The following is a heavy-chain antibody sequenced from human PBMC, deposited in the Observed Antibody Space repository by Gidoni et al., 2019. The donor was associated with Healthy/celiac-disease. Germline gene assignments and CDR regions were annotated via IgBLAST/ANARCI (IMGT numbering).Heavy chain of an antibody. J-gene: IGHJ4*02. Sequence: EVQLLESGGGLVQPGGSLRLSCAASGFTFSSYAMRWVRQAPGKGLEWVSAISGSGGSTYYADSVKGRFTISRDNSKNTLYLQMNSLRAEDTAVYYCAKGGLGYCSGGSCSPRFDYWGQGTLVTVSS. CDR1: GFTFSSYA. V-gene: IGHV3-23*01. CDR3: AKGGLGYCSGGSCSPRFDY. D-gene: IGHD2-15*01. CDR2: ISGSGGST.